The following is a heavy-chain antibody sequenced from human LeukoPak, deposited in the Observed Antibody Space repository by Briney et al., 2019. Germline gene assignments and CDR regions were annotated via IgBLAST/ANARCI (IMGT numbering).Heavy chain of an antibody. V-gene: IGHV3-30-3*01. CDR2: ISYDGSNK. J-gene: IGHJ4*02. D-gene: IGHD3-22*01. CDR3: ARDSSGDY. Sequence: GGSLRLSCAASGFTFSSYAMHWVRQAPGKGLGWVAVISYDGSNKYYADSVKGRFTISRDNSKNTLYLQMNSLRAEDTAVYYCARDSSGDYWGQGTLVTVSS. CDR1: GFTFSSYA.